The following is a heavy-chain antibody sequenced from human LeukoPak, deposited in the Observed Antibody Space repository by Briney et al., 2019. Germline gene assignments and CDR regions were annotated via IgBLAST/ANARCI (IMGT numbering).Heavy chain of an antibody. Sequence: ASVKVSCKASGYTLTGYYIHWVRQAPGQGLEWMGIINPSGGSTSYAQKFQGRVTMTRDMSTSTVYMELSSLRSEDTAVYYCARVADHYYGSGSYYDYWGQGTQVTVSS. CDR1: GYTLTGYY. CDR3: ARVADHYYGSGSYYDY. V-gene: IGHV1-46*01. J-gene: IGHJ4*02. CDR2: INPSGGST. D-gene: IGHD3-10*01.